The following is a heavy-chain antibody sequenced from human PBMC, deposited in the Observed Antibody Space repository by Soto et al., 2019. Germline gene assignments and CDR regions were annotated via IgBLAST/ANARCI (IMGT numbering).Heavy chain of an antibody. D-gene: IGHD4-4*01. V-gene: IGHV3-48*03. CDR3: ARSHGTDYTGYYGMDV. CDR2: ISSSGSTI. Sequence: PGGSLRLSCAASGFTFSSYEMNWVRQAPGKGLEWVSYISSSGSTIYYADSVKGRFTISGDNAKNSLYLQMNSLRAEDTAVYYCARSHGTDYTGYYGMDVWGQGTTVTVSS. J-gene: IGHJ6*02. CDR1: GFTFSSYE.